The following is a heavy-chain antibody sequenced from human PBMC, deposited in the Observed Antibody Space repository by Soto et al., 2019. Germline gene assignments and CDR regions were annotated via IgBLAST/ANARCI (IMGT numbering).Heavy chain of an antibody. J-gene: IGHJ6*02. CDR1: GGSISSYY. D-gene: IGHD3-3*01. CDR2: IYYSGST. V-gene: IGHV4-59*01. CDR3: ARDRNYYDFWSGYYYYGMDV. Sequence: PSETLSLTCTVSGGSISSYYWSWIRQPPGKGLEWIGYIYYSGSTNYNPSLKSRVTISVDTSKNQFSLKLSSVTAADTAVYYCARDRNYYDFWSGYYYYGMDVWGQGTTVTVSS.